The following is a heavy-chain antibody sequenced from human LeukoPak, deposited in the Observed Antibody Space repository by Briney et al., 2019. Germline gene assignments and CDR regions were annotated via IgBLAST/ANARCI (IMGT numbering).Heavy chain of an antibody. D-gene: IGHD6-19*01. CDR1: GFTVSSNY. Sequence: QSGGSLRLSCAASGFTVSSNYMSWVRQPPGKGLEWVAVISYDGSNKYYADSVKGRFTISRDNSKNTLYLQMNSLRAEDTAVYYCAKDVVPIAVAGTDGMDVWGKGTTVTVSS. CDR3: AKDVVPIAVAGTDGMDV. V-gene: IGHV3-30*18. CDR2: ISYDGSNK. J-gene: IGHJ6*04.